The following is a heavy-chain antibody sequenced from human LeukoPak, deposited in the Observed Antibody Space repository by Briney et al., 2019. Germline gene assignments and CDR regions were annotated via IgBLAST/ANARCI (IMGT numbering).Heavy chain of an antibody. V-gene: IGHV5-51*03. CDR1: GSRFTSYS. CDR3: ARVRITMVRGVLPFDY. CDR2: IYPGDSDT. D-gene: IGHD3-10*01. Sequence: GGSLKISCKGSGSRFTSYSSGWVGQMPGKGREGMGIIYPGDSDTRYSPSFQGQVTISADKSISTAYLQWSSLKASDTAMYYCARVRITMVRGVLPFDYWGQGTLVTVSS. J-gene: IGHJ4*02.